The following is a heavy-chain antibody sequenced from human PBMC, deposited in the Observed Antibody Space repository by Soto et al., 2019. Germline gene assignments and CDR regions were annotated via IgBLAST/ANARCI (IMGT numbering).Heavy chain of an antibody. CDR3: AGMSFTGFGELFGNFYFYGLDV. V-gene: IGHV4-59*03. Sequence: QVQLQESGPGLVKPSETLSLTCNVSGGSISSYYWTWIRQPPGKGLEWIGHIYNSGSANYNPSLQSRVTISLDTSKTQFSLNLTSVTAADTAVYYCAGMSFTGFGELFGNFYFYGLDVWGQGTTVTVSS. J-gene: IGHJ6*02. CDR2: IYNSGSA. CDR1: GGSISSYY. D-gene: IGHD3-3*01.